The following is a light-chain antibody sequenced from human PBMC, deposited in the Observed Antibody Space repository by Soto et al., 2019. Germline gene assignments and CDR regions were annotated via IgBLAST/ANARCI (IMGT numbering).Light chain of an antibody. J-gene: IGLJ1*01. CDR3: CSYAGSSTFYV. CDR2: EDS. CDR1: SSDVGSCSL. V-gene: IGLV2-23*01. Sequence: QSVLTQPASVSGSPGQSITISCTGTSSDVGSCSLVSWYQQHPGKAPKLMIYEDSKRPSGVSNRFSGSKSGNTASLTISGLQAEDEADYYCCSYAGSSTFYVFGTGTKVTVL.